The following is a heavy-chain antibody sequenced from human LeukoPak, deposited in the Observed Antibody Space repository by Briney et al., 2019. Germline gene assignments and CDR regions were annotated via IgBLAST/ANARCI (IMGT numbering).Heavy chain of an antibody. D-gene: IGHD3-9*01. CDR3: ARAPRADDIFFDS. Sequence: GGSLRLSCAAAGFTFSTSWMNWVRQAPGKGLEWVANIQRDGSVKYYVDSVKGRFTISRDNAKNSMSLQMNGLRAEDTAVYYCARAPRADDIFFDSWGQGTLVTVSS. CDR2: IQRDGSVK. CDR1: GFTFSTSW. V-gene: IGHV3-7*01. J-gene: IGHJ4*02.